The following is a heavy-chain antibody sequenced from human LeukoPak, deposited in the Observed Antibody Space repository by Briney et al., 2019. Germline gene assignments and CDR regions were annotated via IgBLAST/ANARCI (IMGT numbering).Heavy chain of an antibody. CDR3: ARNSCPSGSCYDNRGYFDY. CDR1: GGSISSYY. J-gene: IGHJ4*02. CDR2: IYTSGST. Sequence: SETLSLTCTVSGGSISSYYWSWIRQPAGKGLEWIGRIYTSGSTNYNPSLKSRITISADTSKNQFSLKLSSVTAADTAVYYCARNSCPSGSCYDNRGYFDYWGQGTLVTVSS. D-gene: IGHD2-15*01. V-gene: IGHV4-4*07.